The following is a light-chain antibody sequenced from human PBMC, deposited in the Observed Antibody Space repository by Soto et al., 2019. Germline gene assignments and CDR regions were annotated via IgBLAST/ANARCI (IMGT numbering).Light chain of an antibody. CDR3: QQRLNWLT. CDR2: DAS. J-gene: IGKJ4*01. V-gene: IGKV3-11*01. Sequence: EIVLTQSPATLSLSPGERATLSCRASQSVSRYLAWYQQKPGQAPRLLIYDASNRATGIPARFSGNGSGTDFTLIISSLEPEDFAVYYCQQRLNWLTFGGGTKVEIK. CDR1: QSVSRY.